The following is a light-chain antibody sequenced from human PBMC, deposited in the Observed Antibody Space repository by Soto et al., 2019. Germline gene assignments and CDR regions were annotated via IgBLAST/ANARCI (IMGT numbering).Light chain of an antibody. J-gene: IGLJ3*02. CDR1: SSNIGNNY. V-gene: IGLV1-51*01. CDR2: DNN. CDR3: GTWDNSLSAWV. Sequence: QSALTQPPSVSAAPGQKVTISCSGSSSNIGNNYVSWYQQLPRTAPKLLIYDNNKRPSGIPDRFSGSKSGTSATLGITGLQTGDEADYYCGTWDNSLSAWVFGGGTKLTVL.